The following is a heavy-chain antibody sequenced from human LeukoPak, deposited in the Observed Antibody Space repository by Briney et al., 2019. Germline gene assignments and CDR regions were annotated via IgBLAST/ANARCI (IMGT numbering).Heavy chain of an antibody. D-gene: IGHD2-2*03. CDR2: MSHDGRNK. V-gene: IGHV3-30-3*01. CDR1: GFTFSTYA. CDR3: ANPNTGPPGYYGMDV. Sequence: PGRSLRLSCAASGFTFSTYAMHWVRQAPGKGLEWVAVMSHDGRNKYYADSVKGRFTISRDNSKNTLSLHMSGLRDEDTAMYYCANPNTGPPGYYGMDVWGQGTAVTVSS. J-gene: IGHJ6*02.